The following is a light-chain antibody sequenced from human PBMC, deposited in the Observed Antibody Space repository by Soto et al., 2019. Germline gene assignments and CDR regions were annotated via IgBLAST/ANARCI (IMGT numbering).Light chain of an antibody. Sequence: EIVLTQSPGTLSLSPGERATLSCRASQSISSSYLAWYQQNPGQAPRLLIYAASTRATGVPDRFSGSGSGTDFTLTISRLEPEDFAVYYCQQYGSSPITFGQGTRLEIK. J-gene: IGKJ5*01. V-gene: IGKV3-20*01. CDR2: AAS. CDR1: QSISSSY. CDR3: QQYGSSPIT.